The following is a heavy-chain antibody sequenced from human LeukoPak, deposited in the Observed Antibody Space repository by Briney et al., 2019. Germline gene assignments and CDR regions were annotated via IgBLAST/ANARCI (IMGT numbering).Heavy chain of an antibody. V-gene: IGHV4-39*01. CDR3: ARVMAATNFDY. CDR2: IYYSGTT. CDR1: AVSVSSSSYY. D-gene: IGHD2-15*01. J-gene: IGHJ4*02. Sequence: SETLSLTCIVSAVSVSSSSYYWGWIRQPPGKGLEWIGSIYYSGTTYYNPSLKSRVTISVDTSKNQFSLKLSSVTATDTAVYYCARVMAATNFDYWGQGTLVTVSS.